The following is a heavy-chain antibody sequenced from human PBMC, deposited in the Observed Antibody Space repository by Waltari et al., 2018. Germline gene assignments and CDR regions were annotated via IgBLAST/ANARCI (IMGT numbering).Heavy chain of an antibody. CDR1: GFTFSSSA. J-gene: IGHJ4*02. Sequence: EVQLLESGGGLVQPGGSLRLSCAASGFTFSSSAMRWVCPAPGKGLEWVSAISGSGGSTYYADSVKGRFTISRDNSKNTLYLQMNSLRAEDTAVYYCAKGRSSEWELLDYWGQGTLVTVSS. V-gene: IGHV3-23*01. D-gene: IGHD1-26*01. CDR2: ISGSGGST. CDR3: AKGRSSEWELLDY.